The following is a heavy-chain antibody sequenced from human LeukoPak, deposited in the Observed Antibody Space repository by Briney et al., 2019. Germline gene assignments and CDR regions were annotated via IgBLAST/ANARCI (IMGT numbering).Heavy chain of an antibody. CDR2: ISYDGSNK. D-gene: IGHD3-22*01. V-gene: IGHV3-30*18. CDR3: AKVPSITMIVVAMGAFDI. Sequence: GGSLRLSCAASGFTFSSYGMHWVRQAPGKGLEWVAVISYDGSNKYYADSVKGRFTISRDNSKNTLYLQMNSLRAEDTAVYYCAKVPSITMIVVAMGAFDIWGQGTMVTVSS. J-gene: IGHJ3*02. CDR1: GFTFSSYG.